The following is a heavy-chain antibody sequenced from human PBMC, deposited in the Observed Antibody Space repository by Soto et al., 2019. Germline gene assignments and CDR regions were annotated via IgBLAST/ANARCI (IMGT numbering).Heavy chain of an antibody. V-gene: IGHV3-30*18. CDR3: AKDTFYHDSSGYYIFEF. CDR1: GFTFSSFG. J-gene: IGHJ4*02. CDR2: ISYDGSND. Sequence: QVQLVESGGGVVQPGRSLRLSCAASGFTFSSFGMHWVRQAPGKGLEWVAHISYDGSNDHSADSVKGRFTISRDNSEDTLYLKMNILIVDDTAVYFCAKDTFYHDSSGYYIFEFWGQGALVTVS. D-gene: IGHD3-22*01.